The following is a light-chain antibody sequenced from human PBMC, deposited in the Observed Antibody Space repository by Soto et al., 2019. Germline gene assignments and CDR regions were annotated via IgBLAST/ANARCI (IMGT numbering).Light chain of an antibody. CDR2: DVT. CDR1: SSDVGRYDY. CDR3: CSYAGTYTLGV. V-gene: IGLV2-11*01. Sequence: QSALTQPRSVSGSPGQSVTISCTGTSSDVGRYDYVSWYQQHPGKAPKLMIYDVTKRPSGVPDRFSGSKSGNTASLTISGLQAEDEADYYGCSYAGTYTLGVFGGGTKLTVL. J-gene: IGLJ2*01.